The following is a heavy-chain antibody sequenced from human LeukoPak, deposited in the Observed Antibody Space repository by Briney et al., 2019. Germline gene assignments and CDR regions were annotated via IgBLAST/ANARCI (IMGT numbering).Heavy chain of an antibody. CDR1: GFTVSSNY. CDR3: TKFYYDVLTGYRGMDV. V-gene: IGHV3-73*01. CDR2: IRSKADDFAT. J-gene: IGHJ6*02. Sequence: PGGSLRLSCAASGFTVSSNYMSWVRQASGKGLEWVGRIRSKADDFATAYAASVKGRFLISRDDSKNTAYLQMNSLKTDDTAVYYCTKFYYDVLTGYRGMDVWGQGTTVTVSS. D-gene: IGHD3-9*01.